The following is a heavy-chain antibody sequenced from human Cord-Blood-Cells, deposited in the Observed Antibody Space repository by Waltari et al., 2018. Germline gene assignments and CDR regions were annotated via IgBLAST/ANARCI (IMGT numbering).Heavy chain of an antibody. V-gene: IGHV1-69*01. CDR2: LSPIFGTA. Sequence: QVQLVQSGAEVKKPGSSVKVSCKASGGTCSSYAISWVRQVPGQALELMGGLSPIFGTANYAQKFQGRVTITADESTSTAYMELSSLRSEDTAVYYCARYNSGYDAFDIWGQGTMVTVSS. CDR1: GGTCSSYA. CDR3: ARYNSGYDAFDI. J-gene: IGHJ3*02. D-gene: IGHD5-12*01.